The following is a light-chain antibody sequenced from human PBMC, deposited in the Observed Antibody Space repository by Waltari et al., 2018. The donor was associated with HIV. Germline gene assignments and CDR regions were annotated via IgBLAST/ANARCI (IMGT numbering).Light chain of an antibody. CDR2: AAS. CDR1: QGISNY. CDR3: QKYNSAPRSFT. J-gene: IGKJ3*01. V-gene: IGKV1-27*01. Sequence: DIQMTQSPSSLSASVGDRVTITRRASQGISNYLAWYQQKPGKVPKLLIYAASTLQSGVPSRFSGSGSGTDFTLTISSLQPEDVATYYCQKYNSAPRSFTFGPGTKVDIK.